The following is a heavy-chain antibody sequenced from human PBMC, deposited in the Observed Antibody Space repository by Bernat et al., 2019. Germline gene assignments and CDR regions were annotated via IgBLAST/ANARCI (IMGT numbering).Heavy chain of an antibody. D-gene: IGHD1-1*01. Sequence: EVQLVESGGLLVQPGRSLRLSCIVSGFTIGDYAMTWVRQAPGKGLGGVGMVRSKAFDGPREYGASVKGRFTISRDDSKSIAYLQMSDLKTEDTAVYYCTRGLTTPGTKYYFDSWGQGTLVTVSS. CDR3: TRGLTTPGTKYYFDS. J-gene: IGHJ4*02. V-gene: IGHV3-49*04. CDR2: VRSKAFDGPR. CDR1: GFTIGDYA.